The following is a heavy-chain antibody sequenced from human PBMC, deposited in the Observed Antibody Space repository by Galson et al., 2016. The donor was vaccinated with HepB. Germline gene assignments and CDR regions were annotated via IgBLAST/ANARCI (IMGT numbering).Heavy chain of an antibody. Sequence: VKVSCKASGYTFTNCAMHWVRQAPGQRLEWMGWINAGNGNTKYSQKFQGRVTITRDTSASTAYMELSSLRSEDTAVYYCARDYVVPATTPDGFDYWGQGTLVTVSS. V-gene: IGHV1-3*01. CDR2: INAGNGNT. D-gene: IGHD2-2*01. CDR3: ARDYVVPATTPDGFDY. CDR1: GYTFTNCA. J-gene: IGHJ4*02.